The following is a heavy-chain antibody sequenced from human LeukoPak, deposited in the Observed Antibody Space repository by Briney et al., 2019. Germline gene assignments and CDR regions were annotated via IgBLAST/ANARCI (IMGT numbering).Heavy chain of an antibody. J-gene: IGHJ4*02. D-gene: IGHD2-2*01. V-gene: IGHV1-3*01. CDR3: ASICSSTSCYVNDY. Sequence: KFQGRVTITRDTSASTAYMELSSLRSEDTAVYYCASICSSTSCYVNDYWGQGTLVTVSS.